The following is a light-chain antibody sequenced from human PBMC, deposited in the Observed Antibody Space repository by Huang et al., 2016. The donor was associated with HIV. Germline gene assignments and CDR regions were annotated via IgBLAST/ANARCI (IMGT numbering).Light chain of an antibody. CDR2: AAA. Sequence: DIQMTQSPFSLSASVGDRVTITCRASQSISSYLNWNQQKPGKAPKLLIYAAASLQSGVPSRFSGSGSGTDFTLTISSLQPEDFATYYCQQSYSTPLTFGGGTKVEIK. V-gene: IGKV1-39*01. J-gene: IGKJ4*01. CDR1: QSISSY. CDR3: QQSYSTPLT.